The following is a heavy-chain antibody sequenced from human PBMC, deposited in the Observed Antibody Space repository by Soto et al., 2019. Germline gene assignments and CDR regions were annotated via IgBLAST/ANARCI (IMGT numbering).Heavy chain of an antibody. Sequence: SVKVSCKSSGCTFSSHSINWVRQAPGQGLEWMGGIIPIFGPANFAKKFQGRVTITADESTTTAYMELSSLTSEDTAVYYCATGSFTSTGGRIGYHYNAMDVWGQGTTVTVSS. V-gene: IGHV1-69*13. D-gene: IGHD1-1*01. CDR1: GCTFSSHS. CDR3: ATGSFTSTGGRIGYHYNAMDV. CDR2: IIPIFGPA. J-gene: IGHJ6*02.